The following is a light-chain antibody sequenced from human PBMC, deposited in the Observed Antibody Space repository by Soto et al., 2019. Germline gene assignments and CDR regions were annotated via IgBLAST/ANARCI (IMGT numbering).Light chain of an antibody. CDR2: DAS. CDR1: QSVSSSY. CDR3: QQYGSSSYT. J-gene: IGKJ2*01. Sequence: EIVLTQSPGTLSLSPGERATLSCRASQSVSSSYLAWYQQKPGQAPRLLIYDASSRATGIPDRFSGSGSGTDFTLTISRLESEDFAVYYCQQYGSSSYTFGQGTTLEIK. V-gene: IGKV3-20*01.